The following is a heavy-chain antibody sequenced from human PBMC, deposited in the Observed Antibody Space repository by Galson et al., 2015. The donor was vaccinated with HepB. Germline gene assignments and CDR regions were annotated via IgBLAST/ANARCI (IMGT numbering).Heavy chain of an antibody. J-gene: IGHJ4*02. V-gene: IGHV3-30-3*01. CDR1: GFIFNTYS. CDR3: ARDAIGRGSRSYSAFDY. Sequence: SLRLSCAASGFIFNTYSMHWVRQAPGKGLEWVAALTSAGDKEYYADSVTGRFSISRDNSKNILYLQLNSLRTEDTAVYYCARDAIGRGSRSYSAFDYWGQGTLVTVSS. D-gene: IGHD1-26*01. CDR2: LTSAGDKE.